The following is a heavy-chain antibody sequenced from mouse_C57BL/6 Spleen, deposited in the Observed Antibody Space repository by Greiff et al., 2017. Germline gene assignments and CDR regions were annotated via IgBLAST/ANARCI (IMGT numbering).Heavy chain of an antibody. CDR2: INYDGSST. D-gene: IGHD2-1*01. J-gene: IGHJ3*01. Sequence: EVKLVESEGGLVQPGSSMKLSCTASGFTFSDYYMAWVRQVPEKGLEWVANINYDGSSTYYLDSLKSRFIISRDNAKNILYLQMSSLKSEDTATYYCARVYGNFFAYWGQGTLVTVSA. V-gene: IGHV5-16*01. CDR3: ARVYGNFFAY. CDR1: GFTFSDYY.